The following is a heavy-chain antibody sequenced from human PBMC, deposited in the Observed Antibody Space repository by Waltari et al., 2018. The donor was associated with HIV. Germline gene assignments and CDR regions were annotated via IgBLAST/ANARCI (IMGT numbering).Heavy chain of an antibody. V-gene: IGHV3-53*01. CDR1: GFTVCSNY. J-gene: IGHJ2*01. CDR3: AKASGIVNGANSRYWYFDL. CDR2: SYSGGST. Sequence: EVQLVEAGGGFIQPGGSLRISCAACGFTVCSNYIHSVSQGPGKGLEWVSASYSGGSTYYADSVKGRFTISRDNSRNTLYLQMNSLRAEDTAVYYCAKASGIVNGANSRYWYFDLWGRGTLVTVSS. D-gene: IGHD4-17*01.